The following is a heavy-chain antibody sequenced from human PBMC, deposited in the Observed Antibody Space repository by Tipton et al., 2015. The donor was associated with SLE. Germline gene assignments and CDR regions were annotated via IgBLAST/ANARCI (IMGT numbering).Heavy chain of an antibody. J-gene: IGHJ2*01. CDR2: MYYTGSA. CDR3: ARGVRIAVVKGWYFDL. V-gene: IGHV4-59*11. Sequence: TLSLTCTVSGASISSHYWSWIRQPPGKGLEWIGYMYYTGSAHYNPSLRNRVTMSLDTSKNQFSLKLSSVTAADTAVYYCARGVRIAVVKGWYFDLWGRGTLVTVSS. CDR1: GASISSHY. D-gene: IGHD6-19*01.